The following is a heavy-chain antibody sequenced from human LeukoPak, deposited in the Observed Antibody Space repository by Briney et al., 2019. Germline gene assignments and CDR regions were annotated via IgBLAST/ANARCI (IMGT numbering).Heavy chain of an antibody. Sequence: GGSLRLSCAASGFTFSDYYMSWIRQAPGKGLEWVAVISYDGSNKYYADSVKGRFTTSRDNSKDTLYLQMNSLRAEDTGVYYCAKDLSSGSRRAYWGQGTLVTVSS. CDR1: GFTFSDYY. CDR2: ISYDGSNK. D-gene: IGHD6-19*01. V-gene: IGHV3-30*18. CDR3: AKDLSSGSRRAY. J-gene: IGHJ4*02.